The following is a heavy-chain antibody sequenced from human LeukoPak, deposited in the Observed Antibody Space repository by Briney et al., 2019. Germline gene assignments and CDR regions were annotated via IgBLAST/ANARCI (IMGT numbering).Heavy chain of an antibody. CDR1: GFTFSSYW. CDR3: ALTYYYGSGSPPKDY. V-gene: IGHV3-7*01. Sequence: GGSLRLSCAASGFTFSSYWMTWVRQAPGKGLEWVANIKQDGSEKYHVDPVKGRFTISRDNAKNSLYLQMNSLRAEDTAVYYCALTYYYGSGSPPKDYWGQGTLVTVSS. CDR2: IKQDGSEK. D-gene: IGHD3-10*01. J-gene: IGHJ4*02.